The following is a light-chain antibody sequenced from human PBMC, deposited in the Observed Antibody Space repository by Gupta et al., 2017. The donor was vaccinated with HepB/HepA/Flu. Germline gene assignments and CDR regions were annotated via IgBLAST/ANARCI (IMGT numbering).Light chain of an antibody. J-gene: IGKJ4*01. CDR3: QQYYGTSALT. Sequence: DIVMTQSPDSLAVSLGERATINCKSSQSVLYNSNNKNYLAWYQQKPGQPPKLLIYWASTRESGVPDRFSGSGSGTDFTLTISSLQAEDVAVYYCQQYYGTSALTFGGGTKVEIK. V-gene: IGKV4-1*01. CDR2: WAS. CDR1: QSVLYNSNNKNY.